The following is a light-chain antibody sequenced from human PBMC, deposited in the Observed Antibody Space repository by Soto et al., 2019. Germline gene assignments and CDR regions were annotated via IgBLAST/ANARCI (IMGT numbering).Light chain of an antibody. CDR1: SSDVGGYSF. V-gene: IGLV2-8*01. CDR2: EVN. CDR3: SSYAGSNSYV. Sequence: QSVLTQPPSAYGSPGQSVTISCTGTSSDVGGYSFVSWYQQHPGKAPYPVVYEVNRRPSGVPVRFSGSKSGNTASLTVSGLQAEDEADYYCSSYAGSNSYVFGIGTKVTVL. J-gene: IGLJ1*01.